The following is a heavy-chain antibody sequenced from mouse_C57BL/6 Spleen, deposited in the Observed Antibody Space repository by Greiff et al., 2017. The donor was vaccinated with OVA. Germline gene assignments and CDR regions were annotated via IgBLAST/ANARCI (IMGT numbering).Heavy chain of an antibody. CDR3: ARGDYYDSVWYFDV. V-gene: IGHV5-4*01. D-gene: IGHD2-4*01. J-gene: IGHJ1*03. CDR2: ISDGGSYT. Sequence: EVQRVESGGGLVKPGGSLKLSCAASGFTFSSYAMSWVRQTPEKRLEWVATISDGGSYTYYPDNVKGRFTISRDNAKNNLYLQMSHLKSEDTAMYYCARGDYYDSVWYFDVWGTGTTVTVSS. CDR1: GFTFSSYA.